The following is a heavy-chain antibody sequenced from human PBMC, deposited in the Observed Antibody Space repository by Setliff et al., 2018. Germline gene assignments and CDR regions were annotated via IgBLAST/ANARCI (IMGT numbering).Heavy chain of an antibody. D-gene: IGHD2-2*01. CDR1: GFSLTTSGVG. CDR3: VHRPGYCFTTTCWNFDY. V-gene: IGHV2-5*02. J-gene: IGHJ4*02. Sequence: SGPTLVNPTQTLTLTCTFSGFSLTTSGVGVGWVRQPPGKALEWLAIIFWDDDKRYSPSLKNRLTITKDSLKRQVVLTMTNVDPVDTATYYCVHRPGYCFTTTCWNFDYWGQGALVAVSS. CDR2: IFWDDDK.